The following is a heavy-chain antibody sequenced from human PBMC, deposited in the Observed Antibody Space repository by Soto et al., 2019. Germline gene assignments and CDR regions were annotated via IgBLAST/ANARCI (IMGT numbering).Heavy chain of an antibody. V-gene: IGHV5-51*01. CDR1: GYSFVRYW. J-gene: IGHJ4*02. D-gene: IGHD5-12*01. CDR2: IYPGDSDT. Sequence: GESLKISCQGSGYSFVRYWVAWVRQMPGKGLEWMGSIYPGDSDTTYSPSFQGQVTMSVEKSITTVYLQWSSLKASDTAMYYCARTDGYEIEYWGQGTLVTVS. CDR3: ARTDGYEIEY.